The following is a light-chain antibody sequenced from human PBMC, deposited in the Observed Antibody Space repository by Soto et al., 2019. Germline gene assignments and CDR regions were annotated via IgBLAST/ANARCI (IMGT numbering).Light chain of an antibody. J-gene: IGLJ1*01. CDR3: GSYTGSIYV. V-gene: IGLV2-14*01. CDR2: EVS. Sequence: QSVLTQPASVSGSPGQSITISCTGTSSDVGGYKFVSWYKQHPGKAPKLMIYEVSNRPSGVSSRFSGSKSGNTASLTISGLQAEDEADYYCGSYTGSIYVFGTGTRSPS. CDR1: SSDVGGYKF.